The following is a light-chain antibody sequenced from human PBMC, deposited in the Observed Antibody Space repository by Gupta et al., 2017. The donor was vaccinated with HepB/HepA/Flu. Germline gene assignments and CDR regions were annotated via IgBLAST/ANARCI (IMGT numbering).Light chain of an antibody. V-gene: IGKV3-20*01. CDR3: HHEGSAPWT. J-gene: IGKJ1*01. CDR2: GAS. Sequence: EIVLTQSPGTLSLSPGERAILSCRASQIVSSNYLPSYQQKPGQAPRLLIYGASSRANGIPDTFSGSGSGTEFTLTISRREPEDFAVYSCHHEGSAPWTFGQGTKVEIK. CDR1: QIVSSNY.